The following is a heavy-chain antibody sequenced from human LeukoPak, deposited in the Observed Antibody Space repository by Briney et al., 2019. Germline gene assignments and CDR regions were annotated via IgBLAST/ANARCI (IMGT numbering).Heavy chain of an antibody. CDR2: IIPIFGTA. J-gene: IGHJ5*02. V-gene: IGHV1-69*13. CDR3: ARVVPAATYWVDL. CDR1: GGTFSSYA. D-gene: IGHD2-2*01. Sequence: ASVKVSCTASGGTFSSYAISWVRQAPGQGLEWMGGIIPIFGTANYAQTFQGRVTITADESTSTAYMELSSLRSEDTAVYYCARVVPAATYWVDLGGQGTLVTVS.